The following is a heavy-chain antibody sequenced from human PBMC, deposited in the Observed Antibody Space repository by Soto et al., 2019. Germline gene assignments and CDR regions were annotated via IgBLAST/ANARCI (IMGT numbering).Heavy chain of an antibody. CDR1: GGSISSGGYY. J-gene: IGHJ6*02. CDR3: ARDHLSGSGSYPFHYYYYGMDV. V-gene: IGHV4-31*03. Sequence: SETLSLTCTVSGGSISSGGYYWSWIRQHPGKGLEWIGYIYYSGSTYYNPSLKGRVTISVDTSKNQFSLKLSSVTAADTAVYYCARDHLSGSGSYPFHYYYYGMDVWGQGTTGTVSS. D-gene: IGHD3-10*01. CDR2: IYYSGST.